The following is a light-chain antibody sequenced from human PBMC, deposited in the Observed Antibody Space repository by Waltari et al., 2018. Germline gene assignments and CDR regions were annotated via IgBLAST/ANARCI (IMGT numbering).Light chain of an antibody. V-gene: IGKV3-15*01. CDR1: QSVNLD. CDR2: GAS. Sequence: EIMMTQSPATLSVSPGERATLPCRASQSVNLDLVWYQHKPGQAPRLLIYGASNMATGIPARFSGGGSGTEFTLTISGLQSEDSAVYYCQQYNKWPTFGGGTKVEIK. CDR3: QQYNKWPT. J-gene: IGKJ4*01.